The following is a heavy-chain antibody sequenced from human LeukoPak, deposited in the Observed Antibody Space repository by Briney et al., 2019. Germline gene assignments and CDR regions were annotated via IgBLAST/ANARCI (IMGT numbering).Heavy chain of an antibody. D-gene: IGHD6-6*01. Sequence: ASVKVSCKASGYTFTSYYMHWVRQAPGQGLEWMGLINPTGGSTGYAQKFQGRVTMTRDMSTSTAYMELRSLRSDDTAVYYCARISHQEYSSSSDYWGQETLVTVSS. CDR1: GYTFTSYY. J-gene: IGHJ4*02. V-gene: IGHV1-46*01. CDR3: ARISHQEYSSSSDY. CDR2: INPTGGST.